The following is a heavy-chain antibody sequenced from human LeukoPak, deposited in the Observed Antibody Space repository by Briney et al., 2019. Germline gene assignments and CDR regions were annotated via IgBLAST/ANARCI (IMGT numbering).Heavy chain of an antibody. CDR2: IFYTGST. V-gene: IGHV4-59*08. CDR1: GGSISNYY. Sequence: AETLSLTCTLCGGSISNYYWTWLRQPPGKGRGWMGYIFYTGSTNYNPSLKSRVTISVDTSKNQFSLTLRSVTAADTAMDHCARHVAPDMDYFDYWGQGTLVTVSS. CDR3: ARHVAPDMDYFDY. J-gene: IGHJ4*02. D-gene: IGHD2-15*01.